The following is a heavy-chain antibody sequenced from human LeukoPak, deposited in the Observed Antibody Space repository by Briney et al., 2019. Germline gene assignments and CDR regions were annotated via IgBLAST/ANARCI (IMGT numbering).Heavy chain of an antibody. Sequence: PGGSLRLFCAASGFTFSSYSMNWVRQAPGKGLEWVSSISSSSSYIYYADSVKGRFTISRDNAKNSLYLQMNSLRAEDTAVYYCARAERSYSWFDPWGQGTLVTVSS. CDR2: ISSSSSYI. CDR1: GFTFSSYS. CDR3: ARAERSYSWFDP. D-gene: IGHD1-26*01. J-gene: IGHJ5*02. V-gene: IGHV3-21*01.